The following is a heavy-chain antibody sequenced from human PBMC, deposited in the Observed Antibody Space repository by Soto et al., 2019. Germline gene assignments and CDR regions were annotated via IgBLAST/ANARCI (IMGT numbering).Heavy chain of an antibody. CDR1: GFTFSSYS. Sequence: GGSLRLSCAASGFTFSSYSMNWVRQAPGEGLEWVSSISSSSSYIYYADSVKGRFTISRDNAKNSLYLQMNSLRAEDTAVYYCARDGIDYYGSGSYYNWFDPGAREPWSPSTQ. CDR3: ARDGIDYYGSGSYYNWFDP. J-gene: IGHJ5*02. CDR2: ISSSSSYI. V-gene: IGHV3-21*01. D-gene: IGHD3-10*01.